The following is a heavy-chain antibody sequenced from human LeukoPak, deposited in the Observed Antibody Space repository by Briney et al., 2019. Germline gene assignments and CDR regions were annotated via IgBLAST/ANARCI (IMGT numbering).Heavy chain of an antibody. Sequence: GGSLRLSCAASGFTFSRHWMHWVRQGPGKGLVWVSRINSDGSSTSYADSVKGRFTISRDNAMNTLYLQMNSLRAEDTAVYYCAREYSTGFDPWGQGTLVTVSS. J-gene: IGHJ5*02. CDR2: INSDGSST. CDR1: GFTFSRHW. CDR3: AREYSTGFDP. D-gene: IGHD2-15*01. V-gene: IGHV3-74*01.